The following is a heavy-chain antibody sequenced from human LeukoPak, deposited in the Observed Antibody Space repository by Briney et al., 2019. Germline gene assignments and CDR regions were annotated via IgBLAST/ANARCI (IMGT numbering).Heavy chain of an antibody. CDR1: GGSVSSDNYY. J-gene: IGHJ4*02. V-gene: IGHV4-61*01. CDR3: ARDSGEQLASDY. D-gene: IGHD6-6*01. Sequence: SETLSLTCTVSGGSVSSDNYYWTWIRQPPGKGLEWIGCTYYTGNSNYNPSLKSRVTISLDTSKNQFSLKLSSVTAADTAVYYCARDSGEQLASDYWGQGTLVTVSS. CDR2: TYYTGNS.